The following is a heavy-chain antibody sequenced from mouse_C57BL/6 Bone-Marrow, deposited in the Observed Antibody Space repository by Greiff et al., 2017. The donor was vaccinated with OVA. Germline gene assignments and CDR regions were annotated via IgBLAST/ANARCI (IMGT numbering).Heavy chain of an antibody. CDR2: IRSKSNNYAT. V-gene: IGHV10-1*01. Sequence: VQLKESGGGLVQPKGSLKLSCAASGFSFNTYAMNWVRQAPGKGLEWVARIRSKSNNYATYYADSVKDRFTISRDDSESMLYLQMNNLKTEDTAMYYCVRGDEGFDDWGQGTTLTVSS. CDR3: VRGDEGFDD. D-gene: IGHD3-3*01. J-gene: IGHJ2*01. CDR1: GFSFNTYA.